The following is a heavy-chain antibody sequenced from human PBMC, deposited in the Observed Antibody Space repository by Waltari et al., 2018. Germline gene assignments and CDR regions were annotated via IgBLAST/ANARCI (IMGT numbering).Heavy chain of an antibody. J-gene: IGHJ5*02. D-gene: IGHD3-10*01. CDR1: GGSISSHY. V-gene: IGHV4-59*11. CDR3: AGSPNYGSGKDWFDP. Sequence: QVQLQESGPGLVKPSETLSLTCTVSGGSISSHYWSWIRQPPGKGLEWIGYIYYSGSTNYNPSLKSRVTISVDTSKNQFSLKLSSVTAADTAVYYCAGSPNYGSGKDWFDPWGQGTLVTVSS. CDR2: IYYSGST.